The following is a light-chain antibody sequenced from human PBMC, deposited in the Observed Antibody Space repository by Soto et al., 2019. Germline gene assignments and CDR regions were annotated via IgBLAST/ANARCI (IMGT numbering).Light chain of an antibody. Sequence: ALTQPASVCGSRGQSITICCTGTSSDVGGYNYVSWYQHHPGKAPKLMIYDVSNRPSGVSNRFSGSKSGNTASLTISGLQPEDEADYYCSSYTTSNTRQIVLGTGTKVTVL. CDR3: SSYTTSNTRQIV. CDR2: DVS. J-gene: IGLJ1*01. CDR1: SSDVGGYNY. V-gene: IGLV2-14*03.